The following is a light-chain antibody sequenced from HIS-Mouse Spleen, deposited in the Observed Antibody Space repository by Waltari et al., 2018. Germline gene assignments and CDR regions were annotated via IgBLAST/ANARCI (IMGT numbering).Light chain of an antibody. CDR3: SSYTSSSTEV. CDR1: SSDVGGYNY. J-gene: IGLJ2*01. Sequence: QSALTQPASVSGSPGQSITISCTGPSSDVGGYNYVSWYQQHPGKAPKLMIHDVSNRPSGVSNRFSGSKSGNTASLTISGLQAEDEADYYCSSYTSSSTEVFGGGTKLTVL. V-gene: IGLV2-14*03. CDR2: DVS.